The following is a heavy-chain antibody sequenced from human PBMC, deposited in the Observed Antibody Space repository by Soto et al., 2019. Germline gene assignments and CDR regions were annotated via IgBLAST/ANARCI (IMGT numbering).Heavy chain of an antibody. CDR2: INTYNGNT. CDR3: ARGFIPENY. V-gene: IGHV1-18*01. J-gene: IGHJ4*02. CDR1: GYTFSDYG. Sequence: QVHLVKSEGEVKKPGASVEVSCKTSGYTFSDYGVSWVRQAPGQGLEWMGWINTYNGNTKYEHKLQGRVTLTTDASTRTVFLELTSLKFDDAAVYYCARGFIPENYWGQGTRVTVSS. D-gene: IGHD2-2*01.